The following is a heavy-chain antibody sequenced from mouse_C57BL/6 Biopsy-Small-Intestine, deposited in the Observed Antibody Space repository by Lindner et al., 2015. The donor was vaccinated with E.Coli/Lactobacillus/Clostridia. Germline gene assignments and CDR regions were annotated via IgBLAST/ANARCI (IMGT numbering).Heavy chain of an antibody. J-gene: IGHJ4*01. CDR2: FHPYNDDT. CDR1: GYTFTTYP. D-gene: IGHD3-2*02. CDR3: ARSGRLGDSSGYDAMDY. Sequence: VQLQESGAELVKPGASVKMSCKASGYTFTTYPIEWMKQNHGKSLEWIGNFHPYNDDTKYSEKFKGKATLTVEKSSSTVYLELSRLTSDDSAVYYCARSGRLGDSSGYDAMDYWGQGTSVTVSS. V-gene: IGHV1-47*01.